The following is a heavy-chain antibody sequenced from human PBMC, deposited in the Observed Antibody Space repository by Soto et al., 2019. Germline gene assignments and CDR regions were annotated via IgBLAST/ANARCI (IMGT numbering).Heavy chain of an antibody. CDR1: GGSFGVYY. V-gene: IGHV4-34*01. CDR2: INHSGST. CDR3: ARGPYEYYDFWSGYDSRSYNWFDP. D-gene: IGHD3-3*01. Sequence: NPSDTLSLTCAVYGGSFGVYYWSWIRQPPGKGLEWIGEINHSGSTNYNPSLKSRVTISVDTSKNQFSLKLSSVTAADTAVYYCARGPYEYYDFWSGYDSRSYNWFDPWGQGTLVTVSS. J-gene: IGHJ5*02.